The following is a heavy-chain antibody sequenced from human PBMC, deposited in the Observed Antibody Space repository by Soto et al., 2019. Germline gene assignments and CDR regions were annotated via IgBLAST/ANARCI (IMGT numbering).Heavy chain of an antibody. J-gene: IGHJ6*02. Sequence: PGGSLRLSCAASGFTFSSYGTHWVRQAPGKGLEWAAVIWYDGSNKYYADSVKGRFTISRDNSKNALYLQMNSLRAEDTAVYYCARDSLVMVRGVKYYYYYYGMDVWGQGTTVTVSS. V-gene: IGHV3-33*01. CDR1: GFTFSSYG. CDR3: ARDSLVMVRGVKYYYYYYGMDV. CDR2: IWYDGSNK. D-gene: IGHD3-10*01.